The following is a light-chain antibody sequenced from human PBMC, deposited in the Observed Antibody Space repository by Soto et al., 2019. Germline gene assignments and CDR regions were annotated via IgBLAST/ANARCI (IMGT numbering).Light chain of an antibody. CDR2: LGS. CDR1: QSLLYSNGYNY. Sequence: DIVMTQSPLSLPVTPGEPASISCRSSQSLLYSNGYNYLDWYLQKPGQSPQLLIYLGSNRASGVPDRFTGSGSGTDFTLKISRVEPEDVGVYYCMQALQTPLTFGGGTKVEIK. V-gene: IGKV2-28*01. J-gene: IGKJ4*01. CDR3: MQALQTPLT.